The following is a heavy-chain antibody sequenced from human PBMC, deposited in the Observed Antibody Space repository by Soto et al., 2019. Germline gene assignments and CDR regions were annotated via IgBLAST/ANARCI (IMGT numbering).Heavy chain of an antibody. D-gene: IGHD2-2*01. CDR1: GGSISSYY. CDR3: ARASTATPADLVDYYYGMDV. Sequence: PSETLSLTCTVSGGSISSYYWSWIRQPPGKGLEWIGYIYYSGSTNYNPSPKSRVTISVDTSKNKFSLKLSSVPAADTAVYYCARASTATPADLVDYYYGMDVWGQGTTVTVSS. CDR2: IYYSGST. J-gene: IGHJ6*02. V-gene: IGHV4-59*01.